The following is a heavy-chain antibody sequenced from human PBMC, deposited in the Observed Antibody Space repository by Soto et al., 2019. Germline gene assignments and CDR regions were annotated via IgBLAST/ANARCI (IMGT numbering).Heavy chain of an antibody. CDR1: GYTFTSYY. Sequence: QVQLVQSGAEVKKPGASVKVSCKASGYTFTSYYMHWVRQAPGQGLEWMGIINPSGGSTSYAQKCQGRVTMTRDTSTSTVYMELSSLRSEDTAVYYCARDIRLLWFGELLSYYYYGMDVWGQGTTVTVSS. J-gene: IGHJ6*02. V-gene: IGHV1-46*03. D-gene: IGHD3-10*01. CDR2: INPSGGST. CDR3: ARDIRLLWFGELLSYYYYGMDV.